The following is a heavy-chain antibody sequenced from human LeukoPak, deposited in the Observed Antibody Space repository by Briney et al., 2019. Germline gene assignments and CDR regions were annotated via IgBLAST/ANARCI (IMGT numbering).Heavy chain of an antibody. D-gene: IGHD6-6*01. V-gene: IGHV1-2*02. CDR1: EYTFTGYY. Sequence: ASVKVSCKASEYTFTGYYMHWVRQAPGQGLEWMGWINPNSGGTNYAQKFQGRVTMTRDTSISTAYMELSRLRSDDTAVYYCARRGQLVRQFDYWGQGTLVTVSS. CDR2: INPNSGGT. J-gene: IGHJ4*02. CDR3: ARRGQLVRQFDY.